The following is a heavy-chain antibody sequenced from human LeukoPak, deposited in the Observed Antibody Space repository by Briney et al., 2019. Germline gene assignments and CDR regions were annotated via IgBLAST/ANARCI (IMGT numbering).Heavy chain of an antibody. CDR1: GYTFTGYL. CDR2: INPNSGAT. CDR3: AIKFVVPAALDY. D-gene: IGHD2-2*01. J-gene: IGHJ4*02. V-gene: IGHV1-2*02. Sequence: ASVKVSCKASGYTFTGYLLNWVRQAPGQGLEWMGWINPNSGATNYAPKFQGRVTMTRDTSITTAYMELSSLRSDDTAVYYCAIKFVVPAALDYWGPGTVVTVSS.